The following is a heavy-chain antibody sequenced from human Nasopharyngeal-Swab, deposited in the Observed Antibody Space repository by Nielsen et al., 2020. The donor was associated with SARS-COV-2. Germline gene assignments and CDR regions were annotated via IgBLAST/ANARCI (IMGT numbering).Heavy chain of an antibody. CDR3: ARQGGIAAAGTIDY. D-gene: IGHD6-13*01. J-gene: IGHJ4*02. Sequence: WIRQPPGKGLEWIGEIYHSGSTNYNPSLKSRVTISVDKSKNQFSLKLSSVTAADTAVYYCARQGGIAAAGTIDYWGQGTLVTVSS. CDR2: IYHSGST. V-gene: IGHV4-4*02.